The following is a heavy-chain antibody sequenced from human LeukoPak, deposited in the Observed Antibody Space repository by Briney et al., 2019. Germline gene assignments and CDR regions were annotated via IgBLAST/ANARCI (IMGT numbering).Heavy chain of an antibody. J-gene: IGHJ6*02. CDR3: ARASYSYYGMDV. Sequence: PSETLSLTCTVSGVSISRYYWSWIRQPPGKGLEWIGYIYYSGSTDYNPSLKSRVTISLDTSKNQFSLKLSSVTAADTAMYYCARASYSYYGMDVWGQGTTVTVSS. D-gene: IGHD4-11*01. CDR2: IYYSGST. CDR1: GVSISRYY. V-gene: IGHV4-59*01.